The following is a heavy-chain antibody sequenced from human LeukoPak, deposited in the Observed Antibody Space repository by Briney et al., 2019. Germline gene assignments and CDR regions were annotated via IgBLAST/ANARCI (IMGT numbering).Heavy chain of an antibody. Sequence: SQTLSLTCAVSGDSISSGDYSWSWIRQPPGKGLEWIGYIYNSGTTNYNPSLKSRVTISVDTSKNQFSLKLSSVTAADTAVYYCARGRASRSYYPIGIFDYWGQGTLVTVSS. CDR2: IYNSGTT. D-gene: IGHD1-26*01. V-gene: IGHV4-30-4*07. CDR3: ARGRASRSYYPIGIFDY. J-gene: IGHJ4*02. CDR1: GDSISSGDYS.